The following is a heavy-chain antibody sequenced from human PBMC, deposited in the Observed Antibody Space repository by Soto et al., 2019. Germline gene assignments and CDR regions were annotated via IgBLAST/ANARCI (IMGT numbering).Heavy chain of an antibody. Sequence: ASVKVSCKASGYTFTSYYMHWVRQAPGQGLEWMGIINPSGGSTSYAQKFQGRVTMTRDTSTSTVYMELSSLRSEDTAVYYCARKRITMIVVAHRGARGWFDPWGQGTLVTVSS. CDR2: INPSGGST. V-gene: IGHV1-46*03. J-gene: IGHJ5*02. D-gene: IGHD3-22*01. CDR3: ARKRITMIVVAHRGARGWFDP. CDR1: GYTFTSYY.